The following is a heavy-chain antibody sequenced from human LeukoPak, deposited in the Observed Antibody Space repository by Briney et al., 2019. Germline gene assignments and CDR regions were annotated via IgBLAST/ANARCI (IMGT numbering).Heavy chain of an antibody. CDR3: ARDVHSSGWEFDY. Sequence: GGSLRLSCAAPGFTFSSYGMHWVPQAPGKGLEWVAVIWYDGSNKYYADSVKGRFTISRDNSKNTLYLQMNSLRAEDTAVYYCARDVHSSGWEFDYWGQGTLVTVSS. V-gene: IGHV3-33*01. J-gene: IGHJ4*02. CDR1: GFTFSSYG. CDR2: IWYDGSNK. D-gene: IGHD6-19*01.